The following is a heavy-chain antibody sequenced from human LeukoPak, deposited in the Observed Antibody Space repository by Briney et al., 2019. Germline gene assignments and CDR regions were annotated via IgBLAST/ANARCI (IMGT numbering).Heavy chain of an antibody. CDR3: AKDQSGSYAPDY. CDR2: ISSSGGST. V-gene: IGHV3-23*01. J-gene: IGHJ4*02. CDR1: GFTFNNYG. D-gene: IGHD1-26*01. Sequence: GGSLRLSCAVSGFTFNNYGMSWVRQAPGKGLEWVSAISSSGGSTYYADSVKGRVTSSRDNSKNTLCLQMNSLRAEDTAVYYCAKDQSGSYAPDYWGQGTLVTVSS.